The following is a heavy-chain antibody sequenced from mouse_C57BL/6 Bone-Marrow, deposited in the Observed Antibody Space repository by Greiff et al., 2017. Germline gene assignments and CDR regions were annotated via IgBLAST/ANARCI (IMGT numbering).Heavy chain of an antibody. CDR1: GYTFTSYW. Sequence: VQLQQPGAELVMPGASVQLSCKASGYTFTSYWMHWVKQRPGQGLEWIGEIDPSDSYTNYNQKFKGKSTLTVDKSSSTAYMQLSSLTSEDSAVYYCARELWFAYWGQGTLVTVSA. CDR3: ARELWFAY. CDR2: IDPSDSYT. V-gene: IGHV1-69*01. J-gene: IGHJ3*01.